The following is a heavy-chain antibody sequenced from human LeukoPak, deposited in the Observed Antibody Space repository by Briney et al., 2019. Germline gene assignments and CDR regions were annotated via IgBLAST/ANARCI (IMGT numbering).Heavy chain of an antibody. D-gene: IGHD3-3*01. J-gene: IGHJ5*02. Sequence: PSETLSLTCTVSGGSISSSSYYWGWIRQPPGKGLEWIGTIYYSGSTYYNPFLKSRVTISVDTSRNQFSLKLTSVTAAETALYYCARIERITIFGAAKHNWIDPWGRGTLVTVSS. CDR3: ARIERITIFGAAKHNWIDP. V-gene: IGHV4-39*01. CDR1: GGSISSSSYY. CDR2: IYYSGST.